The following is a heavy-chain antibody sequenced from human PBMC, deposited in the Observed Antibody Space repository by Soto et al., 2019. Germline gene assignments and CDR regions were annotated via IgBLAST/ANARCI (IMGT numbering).Heavy chain of an antibody. Sequence: PSETLSLTCTVSGGSISSGDYYWSWIRQPPGKGLEWIGYIYYSGSTYYNPSLKSRVTISVDTSKNQFSLKLSSVTAADTAVYYCARDRVEMATISWFDPWGQGTLVTVSS. CDR2: IYYSGST. J-gene: IGHJ5*02. CDR1: GGSISSGDYY. CDR3: ARDRVEMATISWFDP. D-gene: IGHD5-12*01. V-gene: IGHV4-30-4*01.